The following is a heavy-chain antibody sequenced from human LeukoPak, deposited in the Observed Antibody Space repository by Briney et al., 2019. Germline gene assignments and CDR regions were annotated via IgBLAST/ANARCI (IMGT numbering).Heavy chain of an antibody. CDR3: ARSGFGSGISFDL. CDR1: GYTFTGYC. D-gene: IGHD3-10*01. J-gene: IGHJ5*02. V-gene: IGHV1-8*02. CDR2: MNPNSGDT. Sequence: GASVKISCKASGYTFTGYCMHWVRQATGQGLEWMGWMNPNSGDTGYPQKFQGRVTMTRDTSITTAYMELSSLRSEDTAVYYCARSGFGSGISFDLWGQRTLVTVSS.